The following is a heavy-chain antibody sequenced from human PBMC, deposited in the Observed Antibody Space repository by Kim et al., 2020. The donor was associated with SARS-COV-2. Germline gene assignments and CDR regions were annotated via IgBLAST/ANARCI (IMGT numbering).Heavy chain of an antibody. CDR3: ARASLIGVAAGPYYYYGMDV. J-gene: IGHJ6*02. CDR2: TYYRSKWYN. CDR1: GDSVSSNSAA. V-gene: IGHV6-1*01. Sequence: SQTLSLTCAISGDSVSSNSAAWNWIRQSPSRGLEWLGRTYYRSKWYNDYAVSVKSRITINPDTSKNQFSLQLNSVTPEDTAVYYCARASLIGVAAGPYYYYGMDVWGQGTTVTVSS. D-gene: IGHD6-13*01.